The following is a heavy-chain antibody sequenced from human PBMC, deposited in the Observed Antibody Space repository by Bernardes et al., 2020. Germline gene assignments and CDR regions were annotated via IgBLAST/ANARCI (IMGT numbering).Heavy chain of an antibody. Sequence: GGSLRLSCAASGFTFSDNWMHWVRQAPGKGLVWVSRINTDGSNTAYADSVKGRFTVSRDNAKNTLYLQMNSLRPDDTAVYYCARQSYQLLSGYYYYYMDVWGKGATVTVSS. CDR1: GFTFSDNW. CDR3: ARQSYQLLSGYYYYYMDV. D-gene: IGHD2-2*01. CDR2: INTDGSNT. J-gene: IGHJ6*03. V-gene: IGHV3-74*01.